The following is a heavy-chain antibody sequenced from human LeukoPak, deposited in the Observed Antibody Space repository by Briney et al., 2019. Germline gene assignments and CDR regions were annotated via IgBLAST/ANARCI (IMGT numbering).Heavy chain of an antibody. Sequence: PETLSHTCTVSGDSISTYYWSWIRHPPGKGLGWIGYVFHSGSTNYHPSPPSRVTILVDTSKNQFSLLLTSVTAADTAVYYCARAGNGYFPFDYWGQGGLVTVSS. V-gene: IGHV4-59*01. CDR3: ARAGNGYFPFDY. CDR1: GDSISTYY. CDR2: VFHSGST. D-gene: IGHD3-22*01. J-gene: IGHJ4*02.